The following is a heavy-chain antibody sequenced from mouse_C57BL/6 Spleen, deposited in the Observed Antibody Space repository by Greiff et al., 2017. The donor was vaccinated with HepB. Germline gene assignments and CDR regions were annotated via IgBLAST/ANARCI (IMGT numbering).Heavy chain of an antibody. CDR1: GFTFSDYG. CDR2: ISSGSSTI. CDR3: ARTAYYAMDY. J-gene: IGHJ4*01. Sequence: EVNLVESGGGLVKPGGSLKLSCAASGFTFSDYGMHWVRQAPEKGLEWVAYISSGSSTIYYADTVKGRFTISRDNATNTLFLQMTSLRSEDTAMYYCARTAYYAMDYWGQGTSVTVSS. V-gene: IGHV5-17*01.